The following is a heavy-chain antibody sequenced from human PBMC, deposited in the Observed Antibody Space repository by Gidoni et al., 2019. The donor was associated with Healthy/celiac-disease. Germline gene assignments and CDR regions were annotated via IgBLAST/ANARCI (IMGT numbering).Heavy chain of an antibody. CDR3: AKGRVPAAILEYDGMDV. CDR2: ISYDGSNK. CDR1: GFPLSIYG. D-gene: IGHD2-2*01. J-gene: IGHJ6*02. Sequence: QLQLAESGGGVVQPGRALRLSCAASGFPLSIYGMNWVRQGPGKGLEWVAVISYDGSNKYYADSVKGRFTISRDNSKNTRYLQMNSLRAEDTAVYYCAKGRVPAAILEYDGMDVWGQGTTVTVSS. V-gene: IGHV3-30*18.